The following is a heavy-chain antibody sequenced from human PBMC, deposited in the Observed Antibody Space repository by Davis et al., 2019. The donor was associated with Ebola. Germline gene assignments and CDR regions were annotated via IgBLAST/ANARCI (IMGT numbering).Heavy chain of an antibody. CDR2: ITPVFATP. CDR3: ARGTCDGDCYSKKAWYIDL. CDR1: GGIFNNHA. D-gene: IGHD2-21*02. J-gene: IGHJ2*01. Sequence: AASVKVSCKVPGGIFNNHAINWVRQGPGQGLEWMGGITPVFATPKVEQKFRGRLTLSAHESTRTAYMELRSLRSDDTAMYYCARGTCDGDCYSKKAWYIDLWGRGTLVTVSS. V-gene: IGHV1-69*13.